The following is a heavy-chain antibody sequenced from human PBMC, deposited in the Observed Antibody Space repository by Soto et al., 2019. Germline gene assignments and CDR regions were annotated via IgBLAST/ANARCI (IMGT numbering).Heavy chain of an antibody. D-gene: IGHD3-3*01. J-gene: IGHJ4*02. CDR1: GVTISYGGYS. CDR2: ISHAETT. CDR3: ARGGGYDSFDL. Sequence: SETLSLTCSVSGVTISYGGYSWSWIRQSPGKGLEWLGYISHAETTYYNPSFQSRISLSIDRTRNQFSLSLSHMTAEDKAVYYCARGGGYDSFDLWGQG. V-gene: IGHV4-30-2*06.